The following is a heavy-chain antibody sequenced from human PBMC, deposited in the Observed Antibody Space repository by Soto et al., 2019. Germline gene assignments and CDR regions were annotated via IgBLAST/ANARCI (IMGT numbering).Heavy chain of an antibody. V-gene: IGHV4-38-2*02. CDR2: IYYSGST. D-gene: IGHD3-22*01. Sequence: SETLSLTCAFYGVSFIGYYWVWIRQPPGKGLEWIGSIYYSGSTYYNPSLKSRVTISVDTSKNQFSLKLSSVTAADTAVYYCAREWLPWGQGTLVTVPQ. CDR3: AREWLP. J-gene: IGHJ5*02. CDR1: GVSFIGYY.